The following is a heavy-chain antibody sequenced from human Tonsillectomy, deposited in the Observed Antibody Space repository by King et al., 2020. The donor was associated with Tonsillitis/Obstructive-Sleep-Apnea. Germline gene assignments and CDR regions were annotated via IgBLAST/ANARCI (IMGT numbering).Heavy chain of an antibody. CDR2: IYPGDSDT. CDR1: GYSFTSYW. D-gene: IGHD2-2*01. V-gene: IGHV5-51*01. Sequence: QLVQSGAEVKKPGESLKISCEGSGYSFTSYWIGWVRQMPGKGLEWMGFIYPGDSDTRYSPSFQGQVAISADKSISTAYLQWSSLTASDTAMYYCARLGGFCTSTSCSYYYFYYMDVWGKGTTVTVSS. J-gene: IGHJ6*03. CDR3: ARLGGFCTSTSCSYYYFYYMDV.